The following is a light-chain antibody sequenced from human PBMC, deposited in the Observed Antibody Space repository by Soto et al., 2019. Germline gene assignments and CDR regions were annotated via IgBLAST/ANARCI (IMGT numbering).Light chain of an antibody. CDR2: DRN. CDR1: KSNIGKYF. CDR3: ATWDDSLSAGV. J-gene: IGLJ2*01. V-gene: IGLV1-51*01. Sequence: QSVLTQPPSVSAAPGERVTISCSGSKSNIGKYFVSWYQQLPETAPKLLIYDRNIRHSGIPDRFSGSKSGTSATLGITGLQPGDEALYFCATWDDSLSAGVFGGGTKVTVL.